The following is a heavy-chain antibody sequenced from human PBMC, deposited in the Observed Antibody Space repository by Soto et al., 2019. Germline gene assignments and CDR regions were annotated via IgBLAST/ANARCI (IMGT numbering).Heavy chain of an antibody. CDR3: ENGWGDY. CDR1: GFTFSSYT. Sequence: EVQLLESGGGLVQPGGSLRLSCAASGFTFSSYTMSWVRQGPGKGLEWVSGISSSGGSTVYEASVKGRFTISRDNFNNTLYLQMNSLRAEDTAVYYCENGWGDYWGQGAPVTVSS. D-gene: IGHD6-19*01. J-gene: IGHJ4*02. CDR2: ISSSGGST. V-gene: IGHV3-23*01.